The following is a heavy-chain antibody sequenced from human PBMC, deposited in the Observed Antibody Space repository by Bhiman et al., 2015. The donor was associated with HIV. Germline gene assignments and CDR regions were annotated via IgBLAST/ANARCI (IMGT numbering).Heavy chain of an antibody. Sequence: EVQLVESGGGLVQPGGSLRLSCAASGFTFSSYWMSWVRQAPGKGLEWVANIKQDGSEKYYVDSVKGRFIISRDNAKNSLYLQMNSLRAEDTALYYCAKDRFVLSTSCLSVAFDIVGPRDNGHRLF. CDR2: IKQDGSEK. CDR3: AKDRFVLSTSCLSVAFDI. CDR1: GFTFSSYW. D-gene: IGHD2-2*01. V-gene: IGHV3-7*03. J-gene: IGHJ3*02.